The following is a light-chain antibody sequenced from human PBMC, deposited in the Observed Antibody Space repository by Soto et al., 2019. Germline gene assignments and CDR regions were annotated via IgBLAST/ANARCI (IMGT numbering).Light chain of an antibody. Sequence: EIVMTQSPAPLSVSPGERVTLSCRASQSISTNLAWYQQKPGQAPRLLIYGASTRATGIPARFSGSGSGTEFTVTISSLQSEDFAVYYCQQYNDWPRTFGHGTKVDIK. CDR1: QSISTN. CDR2: GAS. J-gene: IGKJ1*01. CDR3: QQYNDWPRT. V-gene: IGKV3-15*01.